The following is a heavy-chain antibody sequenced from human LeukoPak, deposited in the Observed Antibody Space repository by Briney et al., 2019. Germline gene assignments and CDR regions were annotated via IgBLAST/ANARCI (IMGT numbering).Heavy chain of an antibody. D-gene: IGHD2-2*01. CDR2: IYYSGST. J-gene: IGHJ4*02. Sequence: SETLSLTCTVSGGSISSSSYYWGWIRQPPGKGLEWIGSIYYSGSTYYNPSLKSRVTISVDTSKNQFSLKLSSVTDADTAVYYCARQGGYCSSTSCPFDYWGQGTLVTVSS. CDR3: ARQGGYCSSTSCPFDY. V-gene: IGHV4-39*01. CDR1: GGSISSSSYY.